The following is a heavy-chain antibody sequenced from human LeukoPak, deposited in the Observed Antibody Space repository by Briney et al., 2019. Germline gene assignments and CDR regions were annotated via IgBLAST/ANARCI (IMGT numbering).Heavy chain of an antibody. CDR2: IYSGGSI. CDR3: ARGSRVTTRLDAFDI. J-gene: IGHJ3*02. V-gene: IGHV3-53*01. CDR1: GFTVSTNH. Sequence: PGGSLRLSCAASGFTVSTNHMSWVRQTPGKELEWVSTIYSGGSIYYADSVKGRFTISRDNSKNTLYLQMNSLRVEDTAVYYCARGSRVTTRLDAFDIWGQGTMVTVSS. D-gene: IGHD4-17*01.